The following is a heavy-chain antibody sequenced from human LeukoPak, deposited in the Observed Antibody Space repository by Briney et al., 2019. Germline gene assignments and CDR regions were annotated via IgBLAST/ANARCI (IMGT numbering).Heavy chain of an antibody. CDR1: GFRFSNFA. CDR3: AKGAYDYIEMGYFDD. Sequence: GSLRLSCAASGFRFSNFAMSWVRQAPGKGLEWVSLIIGSSGDTLYADSVKGRFTISRDISKNRLYLQMNSLRAEDTALYYCAKGAYDYIEMGYFDDLGQGTLVTVSS. V-gene: IGHV3-23*01. J-gene: IGHJ4*02. D-gene: IGHD5-12*01. CDR2: IIGSSGDT.